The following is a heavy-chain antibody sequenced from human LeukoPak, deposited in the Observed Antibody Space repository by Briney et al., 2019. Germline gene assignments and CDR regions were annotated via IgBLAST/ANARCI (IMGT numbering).Heavy chain of an antibody. CDR1: GFTFSSYG. J-gene: IGHJ4*02. CDR2: ISGSGGST. Sequence: GGSLRLSCAASGFTFSSYGMSWVRQAPGKGLEWVSAISGSGGSTYYADSVKGRFTISRDNSKNTLYLQMNSLRAEDTAVYYCAHSSGWYTYYFDYWGQGTLVTVSS. D-gene: IGHD6-19*01. CDR3: AHSSGWYTYYFDY. V-gene: IGHV3-23*01.